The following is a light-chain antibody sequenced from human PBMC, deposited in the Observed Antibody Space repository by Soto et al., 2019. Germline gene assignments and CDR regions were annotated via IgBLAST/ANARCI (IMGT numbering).Light chain of an antibody. CDR1: SSNIGAGYD. Sequence: QPVLTQPPSVSGAPGQRVTISCTGSSSNIGAGYDVHWYQQLPGTAPKLLIYGINNRPSGVPDRFSGSKSGTSASLAITGLQAEDEADYYCQSYDSRLSGFVVFGGGTKLTVL. CDR2: GIN. CDR3: QSYDSRLSGFVV. V-gene: IGLV1-40*01. J-gene: IGLJ2*01.